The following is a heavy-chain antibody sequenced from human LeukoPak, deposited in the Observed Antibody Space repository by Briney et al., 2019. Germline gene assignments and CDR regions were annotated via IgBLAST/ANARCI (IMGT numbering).Heavy chain of an antibody. J-gene: IGHJ3*02. V-gene: IGHV3-66*01. CDR1: GFTVSSNY. Sequence: GGSLRLSCAASGFTVSSNYMSWVRQAPGKGLEWVSVIYSGGSTYYADSVKGRFTISRDNSKNTLYLQMNSLRAEDTAVYYCARATVGDDAFDIWGQGTMVTVSS. CDR2: IYSGGST. D-gene: IGHD4-23*01. CDR3: ARATVGDDAFDI.